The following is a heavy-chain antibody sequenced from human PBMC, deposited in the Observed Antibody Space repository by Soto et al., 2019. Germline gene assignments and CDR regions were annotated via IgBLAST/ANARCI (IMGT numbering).Heavy chain of an antibody. V-gene: IGHV1-18*01. J-gene: IGHJ5*02. CDR3: ARANSMHSMVKFDA. D-gene: IGHD5-18*01. CDR1: GYTFTNFG. Sequence: ASVKVSCKASGYTFTNFGISWVRQAPGQGLEWMGWISAYNGNTNYAQKFQGRVTMTRNTSISTAYMELSSLRSEDTAVYYCARANSMHSMVKFDAWGQGTLVTVSS. CDR2: ISAYNGNT.